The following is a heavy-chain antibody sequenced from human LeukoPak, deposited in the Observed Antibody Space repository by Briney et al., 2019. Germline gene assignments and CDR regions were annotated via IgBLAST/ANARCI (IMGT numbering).Heavy chain of an antibody. Sequence: GRSLRLSCAASGFTFSSYAMHWVRQAPGKGLEWVAAISYDGSNKYYADSVKGRFTISRDNSKNTLYLQMNSLRAEDTAVYYCARDAGDSWGQGTLVTVSS. CDR1: GFTFSSYA. V-gene: IGHV3-30-3*01. D-gene: IGHD4-17*01. CDR3: ARDAGDS. J-gene: IGHJ4*02. CDR2: ISYDGSNK.